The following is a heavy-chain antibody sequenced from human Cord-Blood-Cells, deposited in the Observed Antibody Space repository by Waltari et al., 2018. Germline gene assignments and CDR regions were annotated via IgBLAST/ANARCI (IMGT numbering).Heavy chain of an antibody. CDR2: KSYEGSNK. CDR3: ARKQGMAAAGMGHDY. Sequence: VQLVESGGGLVKPGGSLRLSCAASGFTFSNAWMSWVRQAPGKGLEWVAVKSYEGSNKYYADSGKGRFTISRDNSKNTLYLQMNSLRAEDTAVYYCARKQGMAAAGMGHDYWGQGTLVTVSS. V-gene: IGHV3-30-3*01. CDR1: GFTFSNAW. D-gene: IGHD6-13*01. J-gene: IGHJ4*02.